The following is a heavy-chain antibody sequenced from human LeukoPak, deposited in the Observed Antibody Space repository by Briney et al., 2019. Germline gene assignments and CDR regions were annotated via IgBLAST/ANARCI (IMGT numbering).Heavy chain of an antibody. CDR3: ARARRMVRGSWMFDF. CDR1: GDPISSYY. Sequence: SETLSLTCTVSGDPISSYYWSWIRQPAGKGLEWVGRIFTTGSTTYNPSLKSRLSMSVDVSKNQFSLGLNSVTAADTGVYYCARARRMVRGSWMFDFWGHGILVTVSS. D-gene: IGHD3-10*01. CDR2: IFTTGST. V-gene: IGHV4-4*07. J-gene: IGHJ4*01.